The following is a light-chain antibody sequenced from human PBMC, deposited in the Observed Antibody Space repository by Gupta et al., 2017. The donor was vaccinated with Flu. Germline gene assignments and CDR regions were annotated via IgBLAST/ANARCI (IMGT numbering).Light chain of an antibody. V-gene: IGKV1-9*01. CDR3: QQVDQYPLT. J-gene: IGKJ4*01. CDR2: AVS. CDR1: QAISPY. Sequence: DIHLTQSPSFLSASVGDRVSMTCRASQAISPYLAWYQQKAGEGPKLLIYAVSTLHTGVPSRFSGSGSGTEFTLTISSLQPEDFGIYYCQQVDQYPLTFGGGTKVEIK.